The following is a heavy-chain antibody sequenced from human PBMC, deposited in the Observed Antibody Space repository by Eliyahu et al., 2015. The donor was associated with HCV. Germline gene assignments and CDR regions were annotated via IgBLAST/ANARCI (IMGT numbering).Heavy chain of an antibody. D-gene: IGHD6-6*01. CDR2: ITSDSNYI. CDR1: GFTFTNYH. J-gene: IGHJ4*02. CDR3: AIGSWARRLDY. Sequence: EVQLVESGGGLVKPGGSLRLSCAASGFTFTNYHISWVRQAPGKGLEWVSYITSDSNYIFYADSVKGRFSMSRDNAENSLYLYMNSLTADDTAVYYCAIGSWARRLDYWGQGTLVTVSS. V-gene: IGHV3-21*02.